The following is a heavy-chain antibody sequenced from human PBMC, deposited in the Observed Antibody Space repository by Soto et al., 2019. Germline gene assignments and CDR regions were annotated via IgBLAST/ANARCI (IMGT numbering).Heavy chain of an antibody. CDR3: AKGKTIFGVVVVSEY. V-gene: IGHV3-30*18. D-gene: IGHD3-3*01. Sequence: XLGLSCAVSGFVFSSYDMHWVRQAPGKGLEWVAVISNDGSNKDYADSVKGRFTISRDNSKITLYLQMNGLRAEDTAVYYCAKGKTIFGVVVVSEYWGQGTLVTVSS. CDR1: GFVFSSYD. CDR2: ISNDGSNK. J-gene: IGHJ4*01.